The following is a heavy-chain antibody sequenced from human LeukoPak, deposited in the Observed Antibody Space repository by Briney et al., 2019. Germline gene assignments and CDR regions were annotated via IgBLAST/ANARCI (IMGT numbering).Heavy chain of an antibody. D-gene: IGHD6-25*01. Sequence: GGSLRLSCAASGFTFSSYAMSWVRQAPGKGLEWVSAISGSSGSTYYADSVKGRFTISRDNSKNTLYLQMNSLRAEDTAVYYCAKRLGIAAAGIYYYYMDVWGKRTTVTVSS. V-gene: IGHV3-23*01. J-gene: IGHJ6*03. CDR2: ISGSSGST. CDR3: AKRLGIAAAGIYYYYMDV. CDR1: GFTFSSYA.